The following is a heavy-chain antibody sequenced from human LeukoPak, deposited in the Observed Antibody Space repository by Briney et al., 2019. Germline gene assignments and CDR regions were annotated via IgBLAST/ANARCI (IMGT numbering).Heavy chain of an antibody. V-gene: IGHV1-46*01. CDR3: ARGPMVRGDYYYYYYMDV. D-gene: IGHD3-10*01. CDR1: GYTFTGYY. Sequence: GASVKVSCKASGYTFTGYYMHWVRQAPGQGLEWMGIINPSGGSTSYAQKFQGRVTMTRDMSTSTVYMELSSLRSEDTAVYYCARGPMVRGDYYYYYYMDVWGKGTTVTVSS. J-gene: IGHJ6*03. CDR2: INPSGGST.